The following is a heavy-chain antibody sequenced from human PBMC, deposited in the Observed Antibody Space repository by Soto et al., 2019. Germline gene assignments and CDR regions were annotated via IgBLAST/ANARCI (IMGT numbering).Heavy chain of an antibody. V-gene: IGHV4-39*01. CDR3: ARLGGAIGSSYYYYYMDV. J-gene: IGHJ6*03. CDR2: IYYSGST. Sequence: SQTLSLTCTVSGGSLSSSSYYWGWIRQPPGKGLEWIGSIYYSGSTYYNPSLKSRVTISVDTSKNQFSLKLSSVTAADTAVYYCARLGGAIGSSYYYYYMDVWGKGTTVTVSS. CDR1: GGSLSSSSYY. D-gene: IGHD2-15*01.